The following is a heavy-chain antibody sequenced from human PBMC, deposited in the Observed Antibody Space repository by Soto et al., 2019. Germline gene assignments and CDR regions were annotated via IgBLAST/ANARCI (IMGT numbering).Heavy chain of an antibody. CDR2: MHYSGNT. CDR1: GGSFSSSGHH. V-gene: IGHV4-39*01. D-gene: IGHD4-17*01. J-gene: IGHJ6*02. Sequence: QLQLQESGPGLVKPSETLSLTCSVSGGSFSSSGHHWGWIRQPPGKGLEWIGGMHYSGNTYYNPSLRSRLTMSVDTSMHLFSLKLNSATAADPAVYYCASVRGMSTATKDRGLDVWGQGTTVTVSS. CDR3: ASVRGMSTATKDRGLDV.